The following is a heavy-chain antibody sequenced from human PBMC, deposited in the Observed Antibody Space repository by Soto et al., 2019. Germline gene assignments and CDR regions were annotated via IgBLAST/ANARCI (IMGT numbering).Heavy chain of an antibody. CDR3: ARGGYSNSWRFDY. Sequence: QLRLVQSGAEVRKPGSSVKVSCKAPWDTFTNYAISWLRLVPGQGLEWMGGFRPFVEAADLAQKFRGRLTITADASTSTAYMELSDLRSEDTAIYYCARGGYSNSWRFDYWGQGALITVS. V-gene: IGHV1-69*01. J-gene: IGHJ4*02. CDR1: WDTFTNYA. CDR2: FRPFVEAA. D-gene: IGHD2-21*01.